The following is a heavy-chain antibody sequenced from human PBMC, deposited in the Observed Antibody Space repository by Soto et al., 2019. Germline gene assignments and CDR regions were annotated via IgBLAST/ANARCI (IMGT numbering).Heavy chain of an antibody. D-gene: IGHD3-3*02. Sequence: SETLSLTCTVSGDSIISSDFYWGWVRQPPGKGLEWIGSIFYLGSSYYDPSLKSRVTMSVDTSKNQFSLRLRSVTAADTALYFCARHSLALRKNNWFDPWGQGIMVTVSS. CDR1: GDSIISSDFY. CDR2: IFYLGSS. CDR3: ARHSLALRKNNWFDP. J-gene: IGHJ5*02. V-gene: IGHV4-39*01.